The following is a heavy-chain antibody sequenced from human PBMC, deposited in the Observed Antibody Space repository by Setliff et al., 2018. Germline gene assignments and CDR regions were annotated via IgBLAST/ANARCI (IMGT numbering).Heavy chain of an antibody. CDR3: ARGSRGLYDTD. CDR1: GGSISSSSYY. Sequence: SETLSLTCTVSGGSISSSSYYWGWIRQPPGKGLEWIGSIYYSGSTYYNPSLKSRVTISVDTSKNQFSLKLSSVTAADTAVYYCARGSRGLYDTDWGQGTLVTVSS. J-gene: IGHJ4*02. D-gene: IGHD3-22*01. CDR2: IYYSGST. V-gene: IGHV4-39*07.